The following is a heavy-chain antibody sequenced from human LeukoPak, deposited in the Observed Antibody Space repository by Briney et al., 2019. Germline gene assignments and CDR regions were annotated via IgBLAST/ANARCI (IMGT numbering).Heavy chain of an antibody. Sequence: GGSLRLSCAASGFTFSSYAMHWVRQAPGKGLEYVSAISSNGGSTYYANSVKGRFTISRDNSKNTLYLQMGSLRAEDMAVYYCARGLYSQANLLDYWGQGTLVTVSS. CDR1: GFTFSSYA. D-gene: IGHD2-8*01. J-gene: IGHJ4*02. V-gene: IGHV3-64*01. CDR2: ISSNGGST. CDR3: ARGLYSQANLLDY.